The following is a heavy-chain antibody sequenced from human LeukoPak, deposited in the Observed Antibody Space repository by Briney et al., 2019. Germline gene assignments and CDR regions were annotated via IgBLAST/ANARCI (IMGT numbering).Heavy chain of an antibody. V-gene: IGHV3-13*01. CDR1: GFRFSNSD. J-gene: IGHJ6*02. CDR2: MGLADDT. Sequence: GGSLRLSCVGSGFRFSNSDLHWVRQAKGRGLEWVSAMGLADDTYYSDSVKGRFTISREDAKNSLYLQMNSLRAGDTAVYYCARVGGAILLVGEDGMDVWGQGTPVTVSS. D-gene: IGHD2-15*01. CDR3: ARVGGAILLVGEDGMDV.